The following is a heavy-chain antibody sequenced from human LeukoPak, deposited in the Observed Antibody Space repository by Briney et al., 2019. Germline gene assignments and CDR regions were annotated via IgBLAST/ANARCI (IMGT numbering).Heavy chain of an antibody. D-gene: IGHD5-18*01. CDR1: GYTFTSYA. CDR2: ISAYNGNT. V-gene: IGHV1-18*01. Sequence: ASVKVSCKASGYTFTSYAMNWVRQAPGQGLEWMGWISAYNGNTNYAQKLQGRVTMTTDTSTSTAYMELRSLRSDDTAVYYCARDFRSGYGPTYIDYWGQGTLVTVSS. CDR3: ARDFRSGYGPTYIDY. J-gene: IGHJ4*02.